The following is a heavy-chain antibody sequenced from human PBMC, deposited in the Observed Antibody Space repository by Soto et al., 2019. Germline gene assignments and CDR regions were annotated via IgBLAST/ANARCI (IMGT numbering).Heavy chain of an antibody. V-gene: IGHV1-8*01. CDR3: AIYTTPFSYFDY. Sequence: QVQLVQSGAEVRKPGASVKVSCKASGYTFTNHDINWVRQASGQGLEWMGWMNPDSGKTYYVEKFQGRVTMTRDTSTNPAYLELTSLKSDDTAVFYCAIYTTPFSYFDYWGQGSLVTVSS. CDR1: GYTFTNHD. J-gene: IGHJ4*02. D-gene: IGHD4-4*01. CDR2: MNPDSGKT.